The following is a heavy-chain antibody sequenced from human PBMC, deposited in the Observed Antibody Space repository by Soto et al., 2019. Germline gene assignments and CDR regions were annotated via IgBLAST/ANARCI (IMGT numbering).Heavy chain of an antibody. CDR3: SRNTSGRQGSTLDI. Sequence: GGSLRLSCAASRFTFTSYWMSWVRQAPGKGLEWVANIKQDGSERYYVDSVKGRFTISRDNSRNTLYLQMNNLRAEDTAVYYCSRNTSGRQGSTLDIWGQGTMVTVSS. CDR2: IKQDGSER. J-gene: IGHJ3*02. CDR1: RFTFTSYW. V-gene: IGHV3-7*03. D-gene: IGHD6-19*01.